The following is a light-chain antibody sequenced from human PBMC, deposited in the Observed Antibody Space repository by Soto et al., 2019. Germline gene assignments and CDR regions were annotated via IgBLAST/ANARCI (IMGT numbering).Light chain of an antibody. CDR2: GAS. CDR3: QQYGSSPPT. CDR1: QSVSSNY. J-gene: IGKJ1*01. Sequence: EIVLTQSPGTLSLSPGERATLSCRASQSVSSNYLAWYQRKPDQAPRLLIYGASNRATGIPNRFSGSGSGTDFTLTITRLEPEDFVVYYCQQYGSSPPTFGQGTKVEI. V-gene: IGKV3-20*01.